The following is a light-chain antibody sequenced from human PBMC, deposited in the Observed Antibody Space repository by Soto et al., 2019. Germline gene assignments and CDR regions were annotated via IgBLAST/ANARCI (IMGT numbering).Light chain of an antibody. CDR1: SSDVGDRHF. CDR2: DDT. J-gene: IGLJ1*01. CDR3: CSNPAGPTFL. V-gene: IGLV2-23*02. Sequence: QSALTQPASVSGSPGQSISISCTGASSDVGDRHFGFYFVSWYQHHPGKVPKVLIYDDTRRPSGVSSRFSGSKSGNLASLTISGLQPDDEADYYCCSNPAGPTFLFGPGTKVTV.